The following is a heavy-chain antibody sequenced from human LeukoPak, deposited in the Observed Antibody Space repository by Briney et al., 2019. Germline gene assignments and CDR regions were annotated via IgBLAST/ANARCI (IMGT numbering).Heavy chain of an antibody. CDR2: ISWNSGSI. V-gene: IGHV3-9*01. D-gene: IGHD3-10*01. Sequence: GGSLRLSCAASGFTFDDYAMHWVRQAPGKGLEWVSGISWNSGSIGYADSVKGRFTISRDNAKNSLYLQMNSLRAEDTALYYCAKDLGYHYGSGSSYYYYYGMDVWGQGTTVTVSS. J-gene: IGHJ6*02. CDR1: GFTFDDYA. CDR3: AKDLGYHYGSGSSYYYYYGMDV.